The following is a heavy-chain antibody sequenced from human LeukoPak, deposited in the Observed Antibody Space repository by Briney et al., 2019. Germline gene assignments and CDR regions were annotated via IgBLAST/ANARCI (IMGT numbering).Heavy chain of an antibody. V-gene: IGHV4-30-4*07. D-gene: IGHD3-22*01. Sequence: SQTLSLTCAVSGGSITSGGYSWSWIRQPPGKGLEWIGYIYDSGSTYYNPSLKSRVTISVDTSKNQFSLKLTSVTAADTAVYYCARSHYDSSGYYWFDPWGQGTLATVSS. J-gene: IGHJ5*02. CDR1: GGSITSGGYS. CDR3: ARSHYDSSGYYWFDP. CDR2: IYDSGST.